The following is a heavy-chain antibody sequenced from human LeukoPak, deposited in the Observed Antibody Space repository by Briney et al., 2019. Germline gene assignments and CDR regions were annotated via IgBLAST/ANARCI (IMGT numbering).Heavy chain of an antibody. D-gene: IGHD2-15*01. V-gene: IGHV3-23*01. J-gene: IGHJ4*02. CDR1: GFTFSNYA. CDR3: AKAPLRHCSGTTCYRFDF. CDR2: ITDNGGGT. Sequence: GGSLRLSCAASGFTFSNYAMSWVRQAPGTGLEWVSAITDNGGGTYYPGSVKGRFTISRDNSQNTLYLQMNSLRAEDTAVYYCAKAPLRHCSGTTCYRFDFWGQGTLVTVSS.